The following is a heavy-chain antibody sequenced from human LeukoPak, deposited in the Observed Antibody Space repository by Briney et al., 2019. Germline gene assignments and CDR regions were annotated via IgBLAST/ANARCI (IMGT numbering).Heavy chain of an antibody. CDR1: RFTFSNYA. J-gene: IGHJ4*02. V-gene: IGHV3-48*03. Sequence: GGSLRLSCAASRFTFSNYAMNWVRQAPGKGLEWVSYISSSGSTIYYADSVKGRFTISRDNAKNSLYLQMNSLRAEDTAVYYCARDNYDSSTPYYFDYWGQGTLVTVSS. CDR3: ARDNYDSSTPYYFDY. CDR2: ISSSGSTI. D-gene: IGHD3-22*01.